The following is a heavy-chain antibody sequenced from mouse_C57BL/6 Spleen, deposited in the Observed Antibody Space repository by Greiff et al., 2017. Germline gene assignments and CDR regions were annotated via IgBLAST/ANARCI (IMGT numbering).Heavy chain of an antibody. CDR3: ARGGGVFAY. CDR2: IYPGDGDT. V-gene: IGHV1-82*01. CDR1: GYAFSSSW. J-gene: IGHJ3*01. Sequence: QVQLQQSGPELVKPGASVKISCKASGYAFSSSWMNWVKQRPGKGLEWIGRIYPGDGDTNYNGKFKGKATLTADKSSSTAYMQLSSLTSEDSAVYFCARGGGVFAYWGQGTLVTVSA.